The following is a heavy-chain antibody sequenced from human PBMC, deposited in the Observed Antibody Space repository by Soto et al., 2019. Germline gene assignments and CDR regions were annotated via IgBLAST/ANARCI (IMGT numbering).Heavy chain of an antibody. CDR3: ASSTVMGN. CDR2: ITSSGSTI. D-gene: IGHD3-16*01. J-gene: IGHJ4*02. CDR1: GFTFSSSE. V-gene: IGHV3-48*03. Sequence: EVQLVESGGGLVQPGGSLRLSCAASGFTFSSSEMNWVRQAPGKGLEWISYITSSGSTIYYADSVKGRFTISRDNANNSLYLQMNSLRAEDMAVYYCASSTVMGNWGQGTLVTVSS.